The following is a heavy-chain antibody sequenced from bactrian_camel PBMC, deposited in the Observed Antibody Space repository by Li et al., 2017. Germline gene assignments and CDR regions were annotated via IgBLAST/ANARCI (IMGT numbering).Heavy chain of an antibody. J-gene: IGHJ4*01. CDR3: AKDRSIGGGIYSPAY. Sequence: VQLVESGGGLVQPGGSLTLSCAASRFTFSTVWMYWFRQVPGKGLEWVSTISRAGGHTYYSDSVKDRFVISRDNAKNTVYLQLNRLKTEDTAMYYCAKDRSIGGGIYSPAYWGQGTQVTVS. V-gene: IGHV3S1*01. CDR2: ISRAGGHT. CDR1: RFTFSTVW. D-gene: IGHD2*01.